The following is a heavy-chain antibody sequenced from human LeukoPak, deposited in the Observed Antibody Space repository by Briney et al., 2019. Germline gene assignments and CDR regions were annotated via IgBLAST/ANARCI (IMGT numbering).Heavy chain of an antibody. J-gene: IGHJ5*02. CDR2: ISGSGTNI. CDR1: GFILSSYE. CDR3: ARDRSGWYRWFDP. Sequence: QPGGSLRLSCAASGFILSSYEMNWVRQAPGKGLEWVSYISGSGTNIHYADSVKGRFTISRDNAKNSLYLQMNSLRAEDAGVYFCARDRSGWYRWFDPWGQGTLVTVSS. D-gene: IGHD6-19*01. V-gene: IGHV3-48*03.